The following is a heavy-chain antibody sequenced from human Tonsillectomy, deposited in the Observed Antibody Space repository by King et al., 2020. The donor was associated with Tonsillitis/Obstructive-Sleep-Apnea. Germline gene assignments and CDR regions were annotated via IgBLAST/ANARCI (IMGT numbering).Heavy chain of an antibody. D-gene: IGHD6-13*01. J-gene: IGHJ3*02. CDR2: ISWNSGSR. CDR1: GFTFDDYA. CDR3: AKDLIIAVSGTPGDAFDI. V-gene: IGHV3-9*01. Sequence: VQLVESGGGLVQPGRSLRLSCAASGFTFDDYAMYWVRQAPGKGLEWVSGISWNSGSRNYADSVKGRFTISRDNTKNSLYLPMSSLRAEDTALYYCAKDLIIAVSGTPGDAFDIWGQGTMVTVSS.